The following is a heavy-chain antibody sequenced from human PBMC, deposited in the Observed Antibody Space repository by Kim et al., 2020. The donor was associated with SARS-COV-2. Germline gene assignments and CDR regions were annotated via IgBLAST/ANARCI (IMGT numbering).Heavy chain of an antibody. J-gene: IGHJ4*02. CDR2: INGDGSAT. D-gene: IGHD2-21*02. CDR1: GFTFSTFW. V-gene: IGHV3-74*01. Sequence: GGSLRLSCAASGFTFSTFWMHWVRQAPGKGLVWVSRINGDGSATAYADSVKGRFTISRDNAKKTLYLQMNSLRTEDTAVYYCVSRYCGGDCYYYWGQGTLVTVSS. CDR3: VSRYCGGDCYYY.